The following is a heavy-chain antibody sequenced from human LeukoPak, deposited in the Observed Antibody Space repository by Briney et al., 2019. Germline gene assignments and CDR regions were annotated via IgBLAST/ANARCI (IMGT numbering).Heavy chain of an antibody. CDR2: FDPEDGET. D-gene: IGHD6-19*01. CDR1: GYTLTELS. V-gene: IGHV1-24*01. CDR3: ATSGQPYSSGWYYFDY. J-gene: IGHJ4*02. Sequence: ASVKVSCKVSGYTLTELSMHWVRQAPGKGLEWMGGFDPEDGETIYAQKFQGRVTMTEDTSTDTAYMELSSLRSEDTAVYYCATSGQPYSSGWYYFDYRGQGTLVTVSS.